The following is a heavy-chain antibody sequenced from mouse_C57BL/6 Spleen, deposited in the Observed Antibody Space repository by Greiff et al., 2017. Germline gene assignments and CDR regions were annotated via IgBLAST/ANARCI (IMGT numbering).Heavy chain of an antibody. J-gene: IGHJ2*01. CDR3: ARADYYGSSYFAY. Sequence: VKLQESGPELVKPGASVKLSCKASGYTFTSYDINWVKQRPGPGLEWIGWIYPRGGSTKYNEKLKGKGTLSVDPSSITAYKELHSLTSEDSAVYFCARADYYGSSYFAYWGQGTTLTVSA. CDR2: IYPRGGST. D-gene: IGHD1-1*01. V-gene: IGHV1-85*01. CDR1: GYTFTSYD.